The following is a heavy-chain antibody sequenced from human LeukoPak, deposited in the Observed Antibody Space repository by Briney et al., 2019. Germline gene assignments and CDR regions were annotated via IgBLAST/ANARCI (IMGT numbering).Heavy chain of an antibody. J-gene: IGHJ4*02. CDR3: ARADPYSSGWYYFDF. Sequence: SDTLSLTCTVSGGSISSYYWSWIRQPPGKGLEWIGYIYYSGSTDYNPSLKSRVTISVDTSNNQFSLKLSSVTAADTAVYYCARADPYSSGWYYFDFWGQGTLVTVSS. CDR1: GGSISSYY. D-gene: IGHD6-19*01. CDR2: IYYSGST. V-gene: IGHV4-59*07.